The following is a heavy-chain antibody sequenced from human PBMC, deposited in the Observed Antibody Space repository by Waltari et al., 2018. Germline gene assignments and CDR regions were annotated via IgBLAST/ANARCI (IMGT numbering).Heavy chain of an antibody. D-gene: IGHD3-10*01. J-gene: IGHJ6*02. Sequence: EVQLLESGGGLVQPGGSLRLSCAASGFTFSSYAMSWVRQAPGKGLEWVSAISGSGGSTYYADSVKGRFTISRDNSKNTLYLQMNSLRAEDTAVYYCAKDTRAYYYGSGSPKGILYYGMDVWGQGTTVTVSS. CDR2: ISGSGGST. CDR1: GFTFSSYA. V-gene: IGHV3-23*01. CDR3: AKDTRAYYYGSGSPKGILYYGMDV.